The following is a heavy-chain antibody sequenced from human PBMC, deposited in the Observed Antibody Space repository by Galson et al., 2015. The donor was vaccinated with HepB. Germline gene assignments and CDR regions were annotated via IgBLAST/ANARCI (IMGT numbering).Heavy chain of an antibody. D-gene: IGHD5-18*01. Sequence: QSGAEVKKPGESLKISCKGSGYSFTSYWIGWVRQMPGKGLEWMGIIYPGDSDTRYSPSFQGQVTISADKSISTAYLQWSSLKASDTTMYYCARLALTAIPSLLFPVSPYYFDYWGQGTLVTVSS. CDR2: IYPGDSDT. CDR3: ARLALTAIPSLLFPVSPYYFDY. V-gene: IGHV5-51*01. CDR1: GYSFTSYW. J-gene: IGHJ4*02.